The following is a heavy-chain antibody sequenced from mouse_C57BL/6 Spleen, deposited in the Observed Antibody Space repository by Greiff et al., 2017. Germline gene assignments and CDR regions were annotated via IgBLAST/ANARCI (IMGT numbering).Heavy chain of an antibody. D-gene: IGHD2-4*01. V-gene: IGHV1-53*01. CDR2: INPSNGGT. J-gene: IGHJ2*01. CDR3: GRSLYDYDGYFDY. CDR1: GYTFTSYW. Sequence: VQLQQSGTELVKPGASVKLSCKASGYTFTSYWMHWVQQRPGQGLEWIGNINPSNGGTNYNEKFKSKATLTVDKSSSTAYMQLSSLTSEDSAVYYCGRSLYDYDGYFDYWGQGTTLTVSA.